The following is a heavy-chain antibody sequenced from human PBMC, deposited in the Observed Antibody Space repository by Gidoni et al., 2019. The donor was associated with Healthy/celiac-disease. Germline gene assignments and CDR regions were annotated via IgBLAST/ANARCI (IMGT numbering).Heavy chain of an antibody. D-gene: IGHD5-18*01. CDR3: ARDLQLWSQLDY. J-gene: IGHJ4*02. CDR1: GFTFSSYS. V-gene: IGHV3-21*01. CDR2: ISSSSSYI. Sequence: EVQLVESGGGLVKPGGSLRLSFAASGFTFSSYSMNWVRQAPGKGLEWVSSISSSSSYIYYADSVKGRCTISRDNAKNSLYLKMNSLRAEDTAVYYCARDLQLWSQLDYWGQGTLVTVSS.